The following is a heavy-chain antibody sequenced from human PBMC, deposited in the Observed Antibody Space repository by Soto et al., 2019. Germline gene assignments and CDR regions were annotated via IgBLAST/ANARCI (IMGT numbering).Heavy chain of an antibody. CDR1: GFTFSSYA. V-gene: IGHV3-23*01. J-gene: IGHJ6*03. CDR2: INNSGGST. D-gene: IGHD6-13*01. CDR3: AKGTGSRWYSFYYYYMDV. Sequence: PGGSLRLSCAASGFTFSSYAMSWVRQAPGKGLEWVSAINNSGGSTYYADSVKGRFTISRDNSKNTLYLQMNSLRVEDTAIYYCAKGTGSRWYSFYYYYMDVWGKGTTVTVSS.